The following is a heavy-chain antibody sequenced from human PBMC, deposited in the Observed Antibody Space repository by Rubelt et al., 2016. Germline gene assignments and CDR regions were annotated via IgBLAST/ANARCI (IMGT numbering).Heavy chain of an antibody. CDR2: INHSGST. CDR3: ASSLSGSPNFDY. V-gene: IGHV4-59*07. Sequence: QVQLQESGPGLVKPSDTLFLTCSVSGGSISTYYWSWIRQPPGKGLEWIGEINHSGSTKYNPSLKSRVTISVDTSKKQFSLKLSSVTAADTAVYYCASSLSGSPNFDYWGQGTLVTVSS. CDR1: GGSISTYY. D-gene: IGHD3-10*01. J-gene: IGHJ4*02.